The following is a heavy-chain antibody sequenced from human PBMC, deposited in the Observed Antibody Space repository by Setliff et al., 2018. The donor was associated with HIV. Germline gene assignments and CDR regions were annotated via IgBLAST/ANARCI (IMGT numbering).Heavy chain of an antibody. J-gene: IGHJ6*04. CDR1: GGTFSSYA. CDR2: ISTYKGNT. D-gene: IGHD4-17*01. CDR3: ARDNYDDYSRVQMDV. Sequence: ASVKVSCKASGGTFSSYAISWVRQAPGQGLEWMGWISTYKGNTKYEQKFQGRVTMTTDTSTSTAYMELRSLRSDDTAIYYCARDNYDDYSRVQMDVWGKGTRSPSPQ. V-gene: IGHV1-18*01.